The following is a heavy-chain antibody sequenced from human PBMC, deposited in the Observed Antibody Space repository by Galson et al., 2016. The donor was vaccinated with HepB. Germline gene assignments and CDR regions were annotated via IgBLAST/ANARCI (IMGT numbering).Heavy chain of an antibody. D-gene: IGHD3-9*01. Sequence: SLRLSCAASGFTFSSHGMSWVRQAPGKGLEWIGRSKSKTDGGAIDYAAPVRGRFTISRDDSRDTLFLQMNSLKFEDTAVYYCTVCGLTGDLDYWGRGTRVAVSS. V-gene: IGHV3-15*01. CDR1: GFTFSSHG. CDR3: TVCGLTGDLDY. J-gene: IGHJ4*03. CDR2: SKSKTDGGAI.